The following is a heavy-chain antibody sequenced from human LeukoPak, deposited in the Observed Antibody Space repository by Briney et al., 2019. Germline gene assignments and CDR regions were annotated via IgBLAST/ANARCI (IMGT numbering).Heavy chain of an antibody. D-gene: IGHD5/OR15-5a*01. V-gene: IGHV3-15*01. CDR2: IKTKTDSGTI. Sequence: GGSLRLSCAASGFTFSRYAMSWVRQAPGKGLEWVGRIKTKTDSGTIEYAAPVKGRFTISRDDSKDTLYLQMNSLKTEDTAVYYCATDLLFDDFSYWGQGTLVTVSS. CDR3: ATDLLFDDFSY. J-gene: IGHJ4*02. CDR1: GFTFSRYA.